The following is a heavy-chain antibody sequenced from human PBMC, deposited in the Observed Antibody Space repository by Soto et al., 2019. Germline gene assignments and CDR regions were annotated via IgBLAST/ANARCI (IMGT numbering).Heavy chain of an antibody. V-gene: IGHV4-59*01. CDR3: ARFVVPAATNYFDY. CDR1: VGSISRYY. D-gene: IGHD2-2*01. CDR2: IHYSGST. Sequence: SETLSLTCSVSVGSISRYYWSWIRQPPGKGLEWIGYIHYSGSTNYNPSLKSRVTMSVDTSKNEFSLNLSSVTAADTAVYYCARFVVPAATNYFDYWGQGTLVTVSS. J-gene: IGHJ4*02.